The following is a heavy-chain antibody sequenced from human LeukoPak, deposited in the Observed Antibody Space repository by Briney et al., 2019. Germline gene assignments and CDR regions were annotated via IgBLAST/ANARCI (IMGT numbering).Heavy chain of an antibody. D-gene: IGHD6-19*01. Sequence: ASVKVSCKASGYTFTSYDINWVRQATGQGLEWMGWMNPNSGNTGYAQKFQGRVTMTRNTSISTAYMELSSLRSEDTAVYYCASSISGTAVAGYWGQGTLVTVSS. CDR1: GYTFTSYD. J-gene: IGHJ4*02. CDR3: ASSISGTAVAGY. CDR2: MNPNSGNT. V-gene: IGHV1-8*01.